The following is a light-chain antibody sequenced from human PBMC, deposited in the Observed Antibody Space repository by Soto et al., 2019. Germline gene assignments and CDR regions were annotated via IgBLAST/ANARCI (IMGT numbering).Light chain of an antibody. CDR3: SSYTSSSTLVV. Sequence: QSALTQPASVSGSPGQSITISCTGTSSDVGGYNFVSWYQQHPGKAPKLMIYDVSNRPSGASNRFSGSKSGNTASLTISGLQAEDEADYYCSSYTSSSTLVVFGGGTKLT. V-gene: IGLV2-14*01. CDR1: SSDVGGYNF. CDR2: DVS. J-gene: IGLJ2*01.